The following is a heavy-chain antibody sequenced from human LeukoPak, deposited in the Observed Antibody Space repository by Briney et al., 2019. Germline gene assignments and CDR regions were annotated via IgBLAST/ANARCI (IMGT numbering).Heavy chain of an antibody. CDR1: GFTFSSYG. D-gene: IGHD3-22*01. Sequence: GRSLRLSCAASGFTFSSYGMHWVRQAPGKGLEWVAVIWYDGSNKYYADSVKGRFTISRDNSKNTLYLQMNSLRAEDTAVYYCAKDPYYYDSSGYWAYFQHWGQGTLVTVSS. CDR2: IWYDGSNK. CDR3: AKDPYYYDSSGYWAYFQH. J-gene: IGHJ1*01. V-gene: IGHV3-33*06.